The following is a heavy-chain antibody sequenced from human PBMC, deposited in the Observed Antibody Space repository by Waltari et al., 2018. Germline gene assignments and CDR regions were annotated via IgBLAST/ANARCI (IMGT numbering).Heavy chain of an antibody. CDR1: GFTFSSYA. Sequence: QVQLVESGGGVVQPGRSLRLSCAASGFTFSSYAMHWVRQAPGKGLEWVAVISSDGRNKYCEDSVKGRFTNSRDNAKTTLYLQMNSLRAEDTAVYYWARETASGSYYVCDYWGQGTLVTVSS. D-gene: IGHD1-26*01. V-gene: IGHV3-30-3*01. CDR2: ISSDGRNK. CDR3: ARETASGSYYVCDY. J-gene: IGHJ4*02.